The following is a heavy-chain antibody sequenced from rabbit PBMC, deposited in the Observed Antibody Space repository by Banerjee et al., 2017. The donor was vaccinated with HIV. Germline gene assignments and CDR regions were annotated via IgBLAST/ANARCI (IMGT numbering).Heavy chain of an antibody. J-gene: IGHJ4*01. CDR2: NNTGSGSA. CDR1: GFSFSSGYD. V-gene: IGHV1S40*01. Sequence: QSLEESGGDLVKPGASLTLTCTASGFSFSSGYDMCWVRQAPGKGLEWIGCNNTGSGSAYYASWVNGRFSISKTSSTTVTLQMTSLTAADTATYFCARDGAGSTDYTYFDLWGPGTLVTVS. D-gene: IGHD8-1*01. CDR3: ARDGAGSTDYTYFDL.